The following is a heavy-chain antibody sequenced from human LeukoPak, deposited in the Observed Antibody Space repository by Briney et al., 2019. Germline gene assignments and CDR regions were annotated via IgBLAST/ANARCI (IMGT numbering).Heavy chain of an antibody. CDR3: ARRYSGYESLGYYYYMCV. D-gene: IGHD5-12*01. V-gene: IGHV1-2*02. J-gene: IGHJ6*03. CDR1: GYTFTGYY. Sequence: ASVKLSCKASGYTFTGYYMHWVRQAPGQGLEWMGWINPNSGGTNYDQTFKSRVTMTRDTSISPAYMELSRLTSADTAVYYCARRYSGYESLGYYYYMCVWGKGTTVTVSS. CDR2: INPNSGGT.